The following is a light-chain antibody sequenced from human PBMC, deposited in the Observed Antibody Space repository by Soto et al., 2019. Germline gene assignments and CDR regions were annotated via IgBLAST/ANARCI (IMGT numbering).Light chain of an antibody. V-gene: IGKV3-20*01. CDR1: QSVSNNY. CDR3: QQYGSSGT. CDR2: GAS. Sequence: EIVLTQSPGTLSLSPGERATLSCRASQSVSNNYLAWYQQKPGKAPRLLIYGASNRATGIPDRFSGSGSGTDFTLTISRREPEDVAVYYCQQYGSSGTFGHGTKVDIK. J-gene: IGKJ1*01.